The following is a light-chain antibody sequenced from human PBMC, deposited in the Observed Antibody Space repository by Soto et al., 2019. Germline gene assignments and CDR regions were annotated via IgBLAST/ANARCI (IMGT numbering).Light chain of an antibody. CDR1: SSDVGGYNY. J-gene: IGLJ1*01. Sequence: QSALTQPASVSGSPGQSITISCTGTSSDVGGYNYVSWSQHHPGKAPKLIIYEVSNRPSGASNRFSGSKSGNTASLTISGLQTEDEADYYCSSYTTTNTYVFGTGPKLTVL. V-gene: IGLV2-14*01. CDR2: EVS. CDR3: SSYTTTNTYV.